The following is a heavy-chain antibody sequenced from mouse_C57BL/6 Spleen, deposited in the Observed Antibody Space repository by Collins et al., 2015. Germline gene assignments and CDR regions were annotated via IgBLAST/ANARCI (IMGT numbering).Heavy chain of an antibody. Sequence: QVQLKQSGAELVRPGASVKLSCKASGXTFTDYYINWVKQRPGQGLEWIARIYPGSGNTYYNEKFKGKATLTAEKSSSTAYMQLSSLTSEDSAVYFCARRDYGSSYFDYWGQGTTLTVSS. D-gene: IGHD1-1*01. V-gene: IGHV1-76*01. CDR2: IYPGSGNT. CDR3: ARRDYGSSYFDY. CDR1: GXTFTDYY. J-gene: IGHJ2*01.